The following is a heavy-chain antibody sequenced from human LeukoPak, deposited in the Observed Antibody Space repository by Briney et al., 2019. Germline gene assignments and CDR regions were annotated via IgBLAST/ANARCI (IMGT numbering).Heavy chain of an antibody. V-gene: IGHV1-2*02. CDR1: GYTFTGYY. D-gene: IGHD3-10*01. Sequence: GASVKASCKASGYTFTGYYMHWVRQAPGQGLEWMGWINPNSGGTNYAQKFQGRVTMTRDTSISTAYMELSRLRSDDTAVYYCARVRVGLWFGEFQYDAFDIWGQGTMVTVSS. CDR2: INPNSGGT. J-gene: IGHJ3*02. CDR3: ARVRVGLWFGEFQYDAFDI.